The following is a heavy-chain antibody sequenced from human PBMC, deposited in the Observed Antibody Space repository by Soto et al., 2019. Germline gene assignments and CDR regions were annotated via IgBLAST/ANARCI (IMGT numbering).Heavy chain of an antibody. CDR2: IWYDGSNK. Sequence: QVQLVESGGGVVQPGRSLRLSCAASGFTFSSYGMHWVRQAPGKGLEWVAVIWYDGSNKYYADSVKGRFTISRDNSKNRLYLQMNSLRAEDTAVYYCARDFSGSFDYWGQGTLVTVSS. CDR1: GFTFSSYG. V-gene: IGHV3-33*01. CDR3: ARDFSGSFDY. D-gene: IGHD6-19*01. J-gene: IGHJ4*02.